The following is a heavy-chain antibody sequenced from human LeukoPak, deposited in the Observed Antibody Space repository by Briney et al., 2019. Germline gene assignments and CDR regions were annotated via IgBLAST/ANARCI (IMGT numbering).Heavy chain of an antibody. V-gene: IGHV3-74*01. CDR2: ITTDGSST. CDR3: ARGVNGAYYVDY. J-gene: IGHJ4*02. Sequence: GGSLRLSCAASGFTFSSYWMHWVRQAPGRGLVWVSRITTDGSSTSYADSVKGRLTISRDNAKNTLYLQMNSLRAEDTAVYYCARGVNGAYYVDYWGQGTLVTVSS. D-gene: IGHD2-21*02. CDR1: GFTFSSYW.